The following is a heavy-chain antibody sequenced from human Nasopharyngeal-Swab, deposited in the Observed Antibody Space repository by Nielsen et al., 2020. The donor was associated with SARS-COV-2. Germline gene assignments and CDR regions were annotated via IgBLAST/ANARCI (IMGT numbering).Heavy chain of an antibody. D-gene: IGHD5-12*01. CDR2: ISGSGGST. CDR3: ARGRGGGYDPWGYYYYDMDV. V-gene: IGHV3-23*01. CDR1: GFTFSSYA. Sequence: GESLKISCAASGFTFSSYAMSWVRQAPGKGLEWVSAISGSGGSTYYADSVKGRFTISRDNSKNTLYLQKNILRAEDTAVYYCARGRGGGYDPWGYYYYDMDVWGHGTTVTVSS. J-gene: IGHJ6*02.